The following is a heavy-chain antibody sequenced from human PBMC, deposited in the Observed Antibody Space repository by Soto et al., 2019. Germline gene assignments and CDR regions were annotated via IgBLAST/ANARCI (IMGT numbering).Heavy chain of an antibody. CDR3: AREDYDLNWFDP. Sequence: SETLSLTCTVSGGSISSYYWSWIRQPPGKGLEWIGYIYYSGSTNYNPSLKSRVTISVDTSKNQFSLKLSSVTAADTAVYYCAREDYDLNWFDPWGQGTLVTVSS. CDR1: GGSISSYY. CDR2: IYYSGST. V-gene: IGHV4-59*01. J-gene: IGHJ5*02. D-gene: IGHD3-16*01.